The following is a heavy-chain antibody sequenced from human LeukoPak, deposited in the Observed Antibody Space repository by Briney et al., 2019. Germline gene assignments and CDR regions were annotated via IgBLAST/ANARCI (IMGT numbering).Heavy chain of an antibody. V-gene: IGHV4-59*01. CDR3: ASGIVPDYCYYYMDV. CDR1: GGSISSYY. J-gene: IGHJ6*03. CDR2: ISYSGST. D-gene: IGHD6-6*01. Sequence: SETLSLTCTVSGGSISSYYWSWIRQPPGKALEWIGYISYSGSTNYNPSLKSRVAISVDTSKSQFSLKLSSVTAADTAIYYCASGIVPDYCYYYMDVWGKGTTVTVSS.